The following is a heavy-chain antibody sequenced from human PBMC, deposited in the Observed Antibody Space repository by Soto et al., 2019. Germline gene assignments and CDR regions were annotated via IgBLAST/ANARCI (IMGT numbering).Heavy chain of an antibody. CDR2: IIPFFDTA. D-gene: IGHD2-2*01. Sequence: SVKVSCKASGDTFSSYAISWVRQAPGQGLEWMGGIIPFFDTANYAQQFQGRVTITADESTSTAYMELSSLRSEDTAVYYCARHDCISSSCYYYYYYFMDVWGQGTTVTVS. J-gene: IGHJ6*02. CDR3: ARHDCISSSCYYYYYYFMDV. V-gene: IGHV1-69*13. CDR1: GDTFSSYA.